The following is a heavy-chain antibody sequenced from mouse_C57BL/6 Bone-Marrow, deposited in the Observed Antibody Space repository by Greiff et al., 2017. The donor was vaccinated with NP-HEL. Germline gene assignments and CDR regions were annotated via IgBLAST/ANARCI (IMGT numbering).Heavy chain of an antibody. Sequence: QVQLQQSGAELVKPGASVKISCKASGYAFSSYWMNWVKQRPGKGLEWIGQIYPGDGDTNYNGKFKGKATLTADKSSSTAYMQLSSLTSEDSAVYFCTRHYGSRAWFAYWGQGTLVTVSA. CDR1: GYAFSSYW. D-gene: IGHD1-1*01. V-gene: IGHV1-80*01. CDR2: IYPGDGDT. J-gene: IGHJ3*01. CDR3: TRHYGSRAWFAY.